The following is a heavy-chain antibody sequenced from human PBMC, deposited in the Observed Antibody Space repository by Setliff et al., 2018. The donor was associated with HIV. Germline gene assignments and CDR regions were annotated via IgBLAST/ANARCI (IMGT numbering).Heavy chain of an antibody. Sequence: SVKVSCKASGDTFRSYAISWGRQAPGQGLEWMGRIVPTLGSVNYAQKFQGRVTITADKPTTTAYMQIVGLTSEDTAIYYCARVIGDDFWSGTSNWFDPWGQGTVVTVSS. CDR1: GDTFRSYA. V-gene: IGHV1-69*04. CDR2: IVPTLGSV. J-gene: IGHJ5*02. D-gene: IGHD3-3*01. CDR3: ARVIGDDFWSGTSNWFDP.